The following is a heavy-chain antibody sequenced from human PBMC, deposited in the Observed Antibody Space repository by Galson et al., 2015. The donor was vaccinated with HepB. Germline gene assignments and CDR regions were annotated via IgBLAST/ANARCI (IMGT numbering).Heavy chain of an antibody. J-gene: IGHJ4*02. CDR3: AMAYYDFWSGSGWFDY. Sequence: LSLTCTVSGGSISSYYWSWIRQPPGKGLEWIGYIYYSGSTNYNPSLKSRVTISVDTSKNQFSLKLSSVTAADTAVYYCAMAYYDFWSGSGWFDYWGQGTLVTVSS. V-gene: IGHV4-59*01. CDR2: IYYSGST. CDR1: GGSISSYY. D-gene: IGHD3-3*01.